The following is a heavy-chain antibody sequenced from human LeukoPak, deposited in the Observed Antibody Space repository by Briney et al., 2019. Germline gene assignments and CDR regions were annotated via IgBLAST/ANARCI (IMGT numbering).Heavy chain of an antibody. Sequence: SVKVSFKASGGTFSNYAISWVRQAPGQGLEWMGGIIPIFGTANYAQKFQGRVTITTDESTSTAYMELSSLRSEDTAVYYCATMYSSSSSGSRAFDPWGQGTLVTVSS. D-gene: IGHD6-6*01. J-gene: IGHJ5*02. CDR2: IIPIFGTA. CDR1: GGTFSNYA. V-gene: IGHV1-69*05. CDR3: ATMYSSSSSGSRAFDP.